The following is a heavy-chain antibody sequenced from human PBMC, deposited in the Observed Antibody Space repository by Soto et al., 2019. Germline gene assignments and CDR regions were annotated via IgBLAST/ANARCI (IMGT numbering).Heavy chain of an antibody. CDR2: INPRSGDT. Sequence: ASVKVSCKASGYTFTDYFMHWVRQAPGQGLEWMGIINPRSGDTGYAQKFQGRVIMTTDTSTSTVYMELSGLTSEDTAIYHCARRDCYNSNCFSNWFDPWGQGTLVTVSS. CDR1: GYTFTDYF. D-gene: IGHD6-13*01. J-gene: IGHJ5*02. CDR3: ARRDCYNSNCFSNWFDP. V-gene: IGHV1-46*03.